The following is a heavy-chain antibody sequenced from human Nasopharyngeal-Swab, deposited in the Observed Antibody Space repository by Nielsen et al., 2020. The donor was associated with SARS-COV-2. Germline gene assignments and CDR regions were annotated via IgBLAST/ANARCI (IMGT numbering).Heavy chain of an antibody. CDR1: GGSISSYY. D-gene: IGHD4-23*01. CDR2: IYYSGST. CDR3: ARENGGGWFDP. Sequence: SETLSLTCTVSGGSISSYYWSWIRQPPGKGLEWIGYIYYSGSTNYNPSLKSRVTISVDASKNQFSLKLSSVTAADTAVYYCARENGGGWFDPWGQGTLVTVSS. V-gene: IGHV4-59*13. J-gene: IGHJ5*02.